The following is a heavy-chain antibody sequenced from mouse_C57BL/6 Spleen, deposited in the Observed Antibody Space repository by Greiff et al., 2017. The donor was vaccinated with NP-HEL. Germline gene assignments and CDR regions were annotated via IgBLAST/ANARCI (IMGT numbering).Heavy chain of an antibody. J-gene: IGHJ1*03. CDR3: ARGPHYSYWYFDV. D-gene: IGHD2-12*01. CDR2: IYPSDSET. V-gene: IGHV1-61*01. CDR1: GYTFTSYW. Sequence: VQLQQPGAELVRPGSSVKLSCKASGYTFTSYWMDWVKQRPGQGLEWIGNIYPSDSETHYNQKFKDKATLTVDKSSSTAYMQLSSLTSEDSAVYYCARGPHYSYWYFDVWGTGTTVTVSS.